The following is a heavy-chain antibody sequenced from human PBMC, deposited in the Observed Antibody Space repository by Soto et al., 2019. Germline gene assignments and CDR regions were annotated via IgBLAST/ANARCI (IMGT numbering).Heavy chain of an antibody. Sequence: ASVKVSCKASGYTFINYDITWVRQAPGQGLEWMGWISAYNGNTNYAQKFQGRVSMTTDTSISTAYMELTNLRSDDTAVYYCAIQDGGVVYWGQGTLVTVSS. CDR3: AIQDGGVVY. CDR1: GYTFINYD. J-gene: IGHJ4*02. CDR2: ISAYNGNT. D-gene: IGHD3-16*01. V-gene: IGHV1-18*01.